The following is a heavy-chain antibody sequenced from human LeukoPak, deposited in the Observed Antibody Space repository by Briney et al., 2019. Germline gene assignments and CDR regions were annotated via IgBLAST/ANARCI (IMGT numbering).Heavy chain of an antibody. CDR2: IRYDGSNK. J-gene: IGHJ6*03. Sequence: PGGSLRLSCAASGFTFSGYGMHWVRQAPGKGLESVAFIRYDGSNKYYADSVKGRFTISRDNSKNTLYLQMNSLRAEDTAGYYCAKDGPPEVDGYYYYYYMDVWGKGTTVTVSS. V-gene: IGHV3-30*02. CDR1: GFTFSGYG. CDR3: AKDGPPEVDGYYYYYYMDV. D-gene: IGHD5-12*01.